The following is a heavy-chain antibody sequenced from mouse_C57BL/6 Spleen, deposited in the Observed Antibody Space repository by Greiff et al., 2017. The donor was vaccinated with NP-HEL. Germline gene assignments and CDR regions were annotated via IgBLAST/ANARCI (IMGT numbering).Heavy chain of an antibody. J-gene: IGHJ2*01. CDR2: IDPANGNT. D-gene: IGHD2-3*01. CDR1: GFNIKNTY. CDR3: ARSSYDGYYLFDY. Sequence: EVQLQQSVAELVRPGASVKLSCTASGFNIKNTYMHWVKQRPEQGLEWIGRIDPANGNTKNAPKFQGKATITADTSYNTAYLQLSSLTSEDTAIYYCARSSYDGYYLFDYWGQGTTLTVSS. V-gene: IGHV14-3*01.